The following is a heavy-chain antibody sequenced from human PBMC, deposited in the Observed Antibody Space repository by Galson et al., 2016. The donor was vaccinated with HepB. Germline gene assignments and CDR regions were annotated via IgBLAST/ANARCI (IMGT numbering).Heavy chain of an antibody. CDR3: ASSVRGSGSPPGGY. D-gene: IGHD3-10*01. CDR1: GFTFSTYW. J-gene: IGHJ4*02. Sequence: SLRLSCAASGFTFSTYWMHWVRQAPGKGLVWVSRINSDGSSTGFADSVKGQFTISRDNAKNTLYLQMNSLRAEDTAVYYCASSVRGSGSPPGGYWGQGILVTVSS. CDR2: INSDGSST. V-gene: IGHV3-74*01.